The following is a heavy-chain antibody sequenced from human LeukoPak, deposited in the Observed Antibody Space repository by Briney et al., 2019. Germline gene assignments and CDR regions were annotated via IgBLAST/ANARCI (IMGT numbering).Heavy chain of an antibody. J-gene: IGHJ4*02. CDR3: ARAQATYYYDSSGYYYGGYFDY. V-gene: IGHV4-59*01. CDR1: RGSISNYY. Sequence: SETLSLTCTVSRGSISNYYWSWIRQPPGMGLEWMGYIHYSGSTNYNPSLKSRVTISVDTSKNQFSLKLRSVTAADTAVYYCARAQATYYYDSSGYYYGGYFDYWGQGTLVTVSS. D-gene: IGHD3-22*01. CDR2: IHYSGST.